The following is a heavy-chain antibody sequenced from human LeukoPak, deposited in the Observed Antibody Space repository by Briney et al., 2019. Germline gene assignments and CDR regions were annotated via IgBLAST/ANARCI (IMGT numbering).Heavy chain of an antibody. CDR1: GGTFSSYA. J-gene: IGHJ3*02. CDR3: ARGDYGDYGRAFDI. Sequence: SVKVSCKASGGTFSSYAISWVRQAPGQGLEWMGGIIPIFGTANYAQKFQGRVTITADKSTSTAYMELSSLRSEDTAVYYCARGDYGDYGRAFDIWRQGTMVTVSS. D-gene: IGHD4-17*01. CDR2: IIPIFGTA. V-gene: IGHV1-69*06.